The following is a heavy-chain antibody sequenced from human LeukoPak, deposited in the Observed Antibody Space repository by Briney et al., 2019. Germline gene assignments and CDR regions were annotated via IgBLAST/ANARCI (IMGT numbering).Heavy chain of an antibody. CDR2: INSSGGST. V-gene: IGHV3-23*01. Sequence: PGGSLRLSCAASGFTFSSYAMSWVRQAPGKGLEWVSVINSSGGSTYYADSVKGRFTISRDNSKNTLYLQMSSLRAEDTAIYYCARGGEPYYYYGMDVWGQGTTVTVSS. D-gene: IGHD1-14*01. J-gene: IGHJ6*02. CDR3: ARGGEPYYYYGMDV. CDR1: GFTFSSYA.